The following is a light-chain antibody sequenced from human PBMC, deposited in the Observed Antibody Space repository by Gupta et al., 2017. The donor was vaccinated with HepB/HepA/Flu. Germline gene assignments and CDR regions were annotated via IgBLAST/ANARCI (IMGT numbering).Light chain of an antibody. CDR3: QQYYSTPPA. CDR1: QSVLYSSNNKNC. Sequence: IVMTQSPDPLAVSLGERVTINCKSSQSVLYSSNNKNCLSWYQQKPGQPPKLLIYWASTREPGVPDRFSGSGSETDFTLTISSLQDEDVAVYYCQQYYSTPPAFGPGTKVEIK. V-gene: IGKV4-1*01. CDR2: WAS. J-gene: IGKJ3*01.